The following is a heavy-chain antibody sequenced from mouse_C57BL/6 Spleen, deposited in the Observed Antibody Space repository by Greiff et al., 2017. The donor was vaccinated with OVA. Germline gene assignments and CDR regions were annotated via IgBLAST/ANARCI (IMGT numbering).Heavy chain of an antibody. J-gene: IGHJ2*01. CDR3: ARWDYGSRGYFDY. D-gene: IGHD1-1*01. CDR1: GYTFTSYW. V-gene: IGHV1-52*01. CDR2: IDPSDSET. Sequence: VQLQQPGAELVRPGSSVKLSCKASGYTFTSYWMHWVKQRPIQGLEWIGNIDPSDSETHYNQKFKDKATLTVDKSSSTAYMQLSSLTSEDSAVYYCARWDYGSRGYFDYWGQGTTLTVSS.